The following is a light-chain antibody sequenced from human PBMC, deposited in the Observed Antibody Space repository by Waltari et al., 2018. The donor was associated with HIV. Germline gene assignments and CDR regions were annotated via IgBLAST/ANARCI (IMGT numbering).Light chain of an antibody. CDR2: AAS. CDR3: QQLNSYPLT. V-gene: IGKV1-9*01. CDR1: QGISTY. Sequence: DIQLTQSPSFLSASVGDRVTITCRASQGISTYLAWYQQKPAEAPKVLIYAASTLQSGVPSRFSGSGSGTEFTLTISSLQPEDFATYFCQQLNSYPLTFGRGTKVEIK. J-gene: IGKJ4*01.